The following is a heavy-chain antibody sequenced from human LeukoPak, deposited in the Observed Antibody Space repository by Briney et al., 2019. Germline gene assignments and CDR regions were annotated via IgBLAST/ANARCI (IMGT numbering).Heavy chain of an antibody. CDR3: AEVFEDIVVVVAAIFDY. CDR2: ISGSGGST. J-gene: IGHJ4*02. CDR1: GFTFSSYA. V-gene: IGHV3-23*01. Sequence: GGSLRLSCAASGFTFSSYAMSWVRQAPGKGLEWVSAISGSGGSTYYADSVKGRFTISRDNSKNTLYLQMNSLRAEDTAVYYCAEVFEDIVVVVAAIFDYWGQGTLVTVSS. D-gene: IGHD2-15*01.